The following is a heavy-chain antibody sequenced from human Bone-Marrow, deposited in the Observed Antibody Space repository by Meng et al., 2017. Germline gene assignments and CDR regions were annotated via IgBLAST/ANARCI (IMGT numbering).Heavy chain of an antibody. V-gene: IGHV4-39*07. Sequence: SETLSLTCTVSGGSISINSYYWGWIRQPPGKGLEWIGSIYYNGNIYSNASLKSRLSMSIDTSKNQFSLKLTSVTAADTAVYFCTRDSLLTGYPDYWGQGTLVTSPQ. CDR3: TRDSLLTGYPDY. CDR1: GGSISINSYY. J-gene: IGHJ4*02. D-gene: IGHD3-9*01. CDR2: IYYNGNI.